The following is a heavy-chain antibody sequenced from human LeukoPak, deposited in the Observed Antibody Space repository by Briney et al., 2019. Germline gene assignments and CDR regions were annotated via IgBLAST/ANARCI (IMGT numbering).Heavy chain of an antibody. CDR1: GGSISSYY. CDR2: IYTSGST. J-gene: IGHJ6*03. Sequence: SETLSLTCTVSGGSISSYYWSWIRQPPGKGLEWIGYIYTSGSTNYNPSLKSRVTISVDTSKNQSSLKLSSVTAADTAVYYCARQGVVPYYYMDVWGKGTTVTVSS. D-gene: IGHD3-3*01. CDR3: ARQGVVPYYYMDV. V-gene: IGHV4-4*09.